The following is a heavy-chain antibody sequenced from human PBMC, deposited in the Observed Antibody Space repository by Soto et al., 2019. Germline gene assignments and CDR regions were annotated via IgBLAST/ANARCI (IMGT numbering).Heavy chain of an antibody. CDR2: IYSGGST. CDR3: ARVSRSGGSCYSCYYYYYMDV. D-gene: IGHD2-15*01. J-gene: IGHJ6*03. V-gene: IGHV3-53*04. CDR1: GFTVSSNY. Sequence: PGGSLRLSCAASGFTVSSNYMSWVRQAPGKGLEWVSVIYSGGSTYYADSVKGRFTISRHNSKNTLYLQMNSLRAEDTAVYYCARVSRSGGSCYSCYYYYYMDVWGKGTTVTVSS.